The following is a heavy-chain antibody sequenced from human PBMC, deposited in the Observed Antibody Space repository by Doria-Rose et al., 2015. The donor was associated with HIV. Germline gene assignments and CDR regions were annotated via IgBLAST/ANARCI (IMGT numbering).Heavy chain of an antibody. J-gene: IGHJ4*01. Sequence: QVQLVQSGAEVREPGASVKVSCKASGYTFANYAIHWVRQAPGQRFEWMGWINAGNGHTKYSQRFQDRVNITWDTSAKTSHMELGSLRSEDTAIYYCARSGSYSPYDFGIPLDLGGQGVLVSVSS. V-gene: IGHV1-3*01. D-gene: IGHD5-12*01. CDR2: INAGNGHT. CDR1: GYTFANYA. CDR3: ARSGSYSPYDFGIPLDL.